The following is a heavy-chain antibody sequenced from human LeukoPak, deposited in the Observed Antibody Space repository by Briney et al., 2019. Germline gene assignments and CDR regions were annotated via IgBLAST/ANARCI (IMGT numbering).Heavy chain of an antibody. CDR2: MNPNSGNT. V-gene: IGHV1-8*01. D-gene: IGHD3-16*01. CDR3: AAPGKGEWYFDY. J-gene: IGHJ4*02. Sequence: ASVKVSCKASGYTFTSYDINWVRQATGQGLEWMGWMNPNSGNTGYAQKFQGRVTMTRNTSISTAYMELSSLRSENTAVYYCAAPGKGEWYFDYWGQGTLVTVSS. CDR1: GYTFTSYD.